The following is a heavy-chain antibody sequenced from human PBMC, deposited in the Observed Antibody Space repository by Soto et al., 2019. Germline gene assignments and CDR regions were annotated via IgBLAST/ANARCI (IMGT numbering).Heavy chain of an antibody. Sequence: ASVKVSCKASGYPFTSYGISWVRQAPGRGLEWMGWISAYNGNTNYAQKLQGRVTMTTDTSTSTAYMELRSLRSDDTAVYYCARGGSATVGATYYYYGMDFWGQGTTVTGSS. CDR1: GYPFTSYG. D-gene: IGHD1-26*01. V-gene: IGHV1-18*01. CDR2: ISAYNGNT. CDR3: ARGGSATVGATYYYYGMDF. J-gene: IGHJ6*02.